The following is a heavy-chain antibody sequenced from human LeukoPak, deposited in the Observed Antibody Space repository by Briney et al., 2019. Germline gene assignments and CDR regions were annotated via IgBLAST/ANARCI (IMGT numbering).Heavy chain of an antibody. Sequence: GESLKISCKRSGYSFTSYWIGWVRQMPGKGLEWMGIIYPGDSDTRYSPSFQGQVTISADKSISTAYLQWSSLKASDTAMYYCASYYYDSSGFHSYWGQGTLVTVSS. J-gene: IGHJ4*02. D-gene: IGHD3-22*01. CDR3: ASYYYDSSGFHSY. CDR1: GYSFTSYW. CDR2: IYPGDSDT. V-gene: IGHV5-51*01.